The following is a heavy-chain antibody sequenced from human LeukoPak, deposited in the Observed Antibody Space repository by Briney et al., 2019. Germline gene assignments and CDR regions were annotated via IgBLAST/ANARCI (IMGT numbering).Heavy chain of an antibody. CDR3: ARDGQWEILDY. V-gene: IGHV3-30-3*01. CDR2: ISYDGSNK. Sequence: GGSLRLSCAASGLTFSSYAMHWVRQAPGKGLEWVAVISYDGSNKYYADSVKGRFTISRDNSKNTLYLQMNSLRAEDTAVYYCARDGQWEILDYWGQGTLVTVSS. D-gene: IGHD1-26*01. J-gene: IGHJ4*02. CDR1: GLTFSSYA.